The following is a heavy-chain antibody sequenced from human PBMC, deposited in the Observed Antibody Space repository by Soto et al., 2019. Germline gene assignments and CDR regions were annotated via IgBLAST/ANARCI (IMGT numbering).Heavy chain of an antibody. V-gene: IGHV4-4*03. J-gene: IGHJ5*02. CDR1: SGSISSSNW. Sequence: PATLSLTCAVYSGSISSSNWWSWVRQPPGKGLEWIGEIYHSGSTNYNPSLKSRVTISVDKSKNQFSLKLSSVTAADTAVYYCSRAELGVYGDSRGENWFDPWGQGTLVTVSS. D-gene: IGHD4-17*01. CDR3: SRAELGVYGDSRGENWFDP. CDR2: IYHSGST.